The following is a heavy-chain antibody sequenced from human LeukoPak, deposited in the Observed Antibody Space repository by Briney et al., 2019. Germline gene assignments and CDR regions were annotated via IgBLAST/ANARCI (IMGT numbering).Heavy chain of an antibody. Sequence: QAGGSLRLSCAASGFTFSSYWMTWVRQAPGKGLEWVANIKQDGSEKYYVDSVKGRFTISRDNAKKSLYLQMNSLRADDTAVYYCAREMAIAAAGISWFAPWGQGTLVTVSS. V-gene: IGHV3-7*01. CDR2: IKQDGSEK. D-gene: IGHD6-25*01. CDR3: AREMAIAAAGISWFAP. CDR1: GFTFSSYW. J-gene: IGHJ5*02.